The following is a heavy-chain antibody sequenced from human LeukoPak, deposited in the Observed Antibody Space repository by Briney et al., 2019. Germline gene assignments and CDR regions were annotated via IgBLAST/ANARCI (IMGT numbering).Heavy chain of an antibody. CDR2: IYNSGRT. D-gene: IGHD6-19*01. CDR1: GGSISSYY. V-gene: IGHV4-59*08. CDR3: ARGWHETGYFDL. Sequence: SETLSLTCTVSGGSISSYYWSWIRQPPGKGLEWIGCIYNSGRTNYNPSLKSRVTISVDTSKNHFSLKLTSVTAADTALYYCARGWHETGYFDLWGRGTLVTVSS. J-gene: IGHJ2*01.